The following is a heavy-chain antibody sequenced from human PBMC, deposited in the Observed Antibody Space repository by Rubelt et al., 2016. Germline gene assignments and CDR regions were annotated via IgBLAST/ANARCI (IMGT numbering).Heavy chain of an antibody. V-gene: IGHV3-74*01. CDR1: GFTFRNYW. CDR2: INGDGRST. Sequence: VESGGGLVQPGGSLRLSCAASGFTFRNYWMHWVRQAPGKGLVWVSRINGDGRSTDYADSVKGRFTISRDNAKNTLYLQMNSLRAEDTATYYCVRGGVDVWGQGTTVTVSS. CDR3: VRGGVDV. J-gene: IGHJ6*02.